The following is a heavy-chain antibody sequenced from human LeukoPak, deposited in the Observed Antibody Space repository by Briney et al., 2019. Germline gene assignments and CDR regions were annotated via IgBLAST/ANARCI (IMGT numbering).Heavy chain of an antibody. J-gene: IGHJ3*02. Sequence: SETLSLTCTVSGGSISSGDYYWSWIRQPPGKGLEWIGYIYYSGSTYYNPSLKSRVTISVDTSKNQFSLKLSSVTVADTAVYYCARLYYYDSSEFAFDIWGQGTMVTVSS. CDR2: IYYSGST. D-gene: IGHD3-22*01. CDR3: ARLYYYDSSEFAFDI. V-gene: IGHV4-30-4*01. CDR1: GGSISSGDYY.